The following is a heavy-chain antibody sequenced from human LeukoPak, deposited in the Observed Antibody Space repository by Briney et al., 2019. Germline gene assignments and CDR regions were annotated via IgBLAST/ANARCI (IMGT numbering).Heavy chain of an antibody. D-gene: IGHD3-22*01. CDR1: GFTVSSNY. CDR3: VRTSGYLAY. V-gene: IGHV3-53*01. CDR2: IYSGGST. Sequence: PGGSLRLSCAASGFTVSSNYMSWVRRAPGKGLEWVSVIYSGGSTYYADSVKGRFTISRDNSKNTLFLQMNSLRADDTAVYYCVRTSGYLAYWGQGTLVTVSS. J-gene: IGHJ4*02.